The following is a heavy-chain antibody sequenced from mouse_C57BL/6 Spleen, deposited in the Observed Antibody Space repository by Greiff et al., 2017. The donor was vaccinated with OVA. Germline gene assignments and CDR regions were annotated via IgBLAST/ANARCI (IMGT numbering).Heavy chain of an antibody. CDR1: GYTFTSYW. CDR3: ARDYYGSSYGYYFDY. J-gene: IGHJ2*01. CDR2: IYPGSGST. Sequence: QVQLQQPGAELVKPGASVKMSCKASGYTFTSYWITWVKQRPGQGLEWIGDIYPGSGSTNYNEQFRSKATLTVDTSSSTAYMQLSSLTSEDSAVYYCARDYYGSSYGYYFDYGGQGTTLTVSS. V-gene: IGHV1-55*01. D-gene: IGHD1-1*01.